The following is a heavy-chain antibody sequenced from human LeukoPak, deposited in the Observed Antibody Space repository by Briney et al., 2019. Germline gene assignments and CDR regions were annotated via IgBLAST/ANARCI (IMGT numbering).Heavy chain of an antibody. V-gene: IGHV4-4*07. Sequence: SETLSLTCTVSGGSISSYYWSWIRQPAGKGLEWIGRIYTSGSTNYNPSPKPRVTMSVDTSKNQFSLKLSSVTAADTAVYYCALGPRYYDSSGYYDAFDIWGQGTMVTVSS. D-gene: IGHD3-22*01. CDR1: GGSISSYY. CDR2: IYTSGST. CDR3: ALGPRYYDSSGYYDAFDI. J-gene: IGHJ3*02.